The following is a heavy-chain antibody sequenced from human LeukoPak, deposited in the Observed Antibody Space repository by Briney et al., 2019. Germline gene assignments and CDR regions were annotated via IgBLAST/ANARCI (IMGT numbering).Heavy chain of an antibody. D-gene: IGHD3-10*01. CDR2: IYYSGST. V-gene: IGHV4-59*08. CDR1: GGPISSYY. J-gene: IGHJ5*02. CDR3: ARRPYGSGWFDP. Sequence: PSETLSLTCTVSGGPISSYYWSWIRQPPGKGLEWIGYIYYSGSTNYNPSLKSRVTISVDTSKNQFSLKLSSVTAADTAVYYCARRPYGSGWFDPWGQGTLVTVSS.